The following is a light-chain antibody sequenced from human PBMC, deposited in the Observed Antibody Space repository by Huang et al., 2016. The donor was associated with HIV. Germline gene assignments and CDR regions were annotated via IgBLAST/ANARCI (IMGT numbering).Light chain of an antibody. V-gene: IGKV1-17*03. CDR1: QDIANS. Sequence: DIQMTQTPSAMSASVGDRVTITCRASQDIANSLAWFQQKPGKVPRPLIDGTSTLRSGVPSRFSDSGSGTEFTLTISSLQPEDFATYYCLQHNTYPWMFGQGTKVEVK. J-gene: IGKJ1*01. CDR3: LQHNTYPWM. CDR2: GTS.